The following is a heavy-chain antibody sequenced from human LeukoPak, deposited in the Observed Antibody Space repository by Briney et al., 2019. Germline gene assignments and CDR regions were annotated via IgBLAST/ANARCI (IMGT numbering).Heavy chain of an antibody. V-gene: IGHV3-48*03. CDR3: TRANPFSGYDYPLVYYFDY. CDR1: GFTFSSYE. Sequence: GGSLRLSCAASGFTFSSYEMNWVRQAPGKGLEWVSYISSSGSTIYYADSVKGRFTISRDNAKNSLYLQMNSLRAEDTAVYYCTRANPFSGYDYPLVYYFDYWGQGTLVTVSS. D-gene: IGHD5-12*01. J-gene: IGHJ4*02. CDR2: ISSSGSTI.